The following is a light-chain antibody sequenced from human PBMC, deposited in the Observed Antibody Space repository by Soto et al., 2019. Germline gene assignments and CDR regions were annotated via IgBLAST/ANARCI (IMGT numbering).Light chain of an antibody. Sequence: EIVMTQSPVTLSVSPGERVTLSCRASQSVSSSLAWYQQKPGQTPRLLIYSASIKATGISARFSGSGSGTDFTLTISSLQSEDFAIYYCQQYEEWPFTFGQGTRLEIK. CDR3: QQYEEWPFT. CDR1: QSVSSS. V-gene: IGKV3D-15*01. CDR2: SAS. J-gene: IGKJ5*01.